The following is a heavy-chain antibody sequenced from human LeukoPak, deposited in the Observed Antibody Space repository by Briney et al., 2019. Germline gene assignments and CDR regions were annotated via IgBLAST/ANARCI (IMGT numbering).Heavy chain of an antibody. Sequence: PGGSLRLSCAASGFTFSSYSMSWIRQAPGKGLEWVSYISSSGSTIYYADSVKGRFTISRDNAKNSLYLQMNSLRAEDTAVYYCARAHHYYDSSGYAGGESYDYWGQGTLVTVSS. D-gene: IGHD3-22*01. CDR3: ARAHHYYDSSGYAGGESYDY. J-gene: IGHJ4*02. V-gene: IGHV3-48*04. CDR2: ISSSGSTI. CDR1: GFTFSSYS.